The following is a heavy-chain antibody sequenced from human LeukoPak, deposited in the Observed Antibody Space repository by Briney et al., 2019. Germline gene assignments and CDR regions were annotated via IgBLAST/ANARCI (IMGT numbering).Heavy chain of an antibody. J-gene: IGHJ5*02. CDR1: GGSISSGSYY. Sequence: SETLSLTCTVSGGSISSGSYYWSWIRQPAGKGLEWIGRIYTSGSTNYNPSLKSRVTISVDTSKNQFSLKLSSVTAADTAVYYCAREVRVPAAPMANWFDPWGQGTLVTVSS. V-gene: IGHV4-61*02. CDR2: IYTSGST. D-gene: IGHD2-2*01. CDR3: AREVRVPAAPMANWFDP.